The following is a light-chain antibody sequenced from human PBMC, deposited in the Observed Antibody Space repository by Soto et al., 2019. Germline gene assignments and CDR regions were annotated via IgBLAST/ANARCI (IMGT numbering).Light chain of an antibody. V-gene: IGKV3-15*01. CDR1: QSVSSN. CDR3: QHYTNWPRT. Sequence: EIVMTQSPATLSVSPGERATLSCRASQSVSSNLAWYQQKPVQAPRLLIYGASTRATGIPARFIGSGSGTEFTLTSSCLQSEDFAVYYCQHYTNWPRTFGQGTKVDIK. J-gene: IGKJ1*01. CDR2: GAS.